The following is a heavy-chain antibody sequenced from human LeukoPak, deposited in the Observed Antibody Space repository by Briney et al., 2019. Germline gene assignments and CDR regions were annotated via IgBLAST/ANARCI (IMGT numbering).Heavy chain of an antibody. D-gene: IGHD1-26*01. Sequence: ASVKVSCKASGYTFTSYGISWVRQAPGQGLEWMGWISAYNGNTNYAQKLQGRVTMTTDTSTSTAYMELRSLRSDDTAVYYCARGQLWRELLGGSDYFDYWGQGTLVTVSS. CDR1: GYTFTSYG. CDR3: ARGQLWRELLGGSDYFDY. V-gene: IGHV1-18*01. CDR2: ISAYNGNT. J-gene: IGHJ4*02.